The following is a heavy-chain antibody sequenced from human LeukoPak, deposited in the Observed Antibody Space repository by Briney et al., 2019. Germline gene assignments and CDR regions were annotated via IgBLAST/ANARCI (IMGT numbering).Heavy chain of an antibody. CDR3: TRADFWSGYRFDY. J-gene: IGHJ4*02. CDR2: IHYSGNT. Sequence: SETLSLTCTVSGASISPYYWSWFRQPPGKGLEWIGYIHYSGNTDYNPSLKSRVTMSVDTSKNQLSLRLSSVTAADTAIYYCTRADFWSGYRFDYWGQGSLVTVSS. CDR1: GASISPYY. V-gene: IGHV4-59*12. D-gene: IGHD3-3*01.